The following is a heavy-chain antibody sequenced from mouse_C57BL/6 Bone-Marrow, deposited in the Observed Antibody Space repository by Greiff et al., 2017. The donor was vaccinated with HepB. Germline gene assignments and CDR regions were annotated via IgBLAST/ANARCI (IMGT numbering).Heavy chain of an antibody. CDR3: ARHAYYSKRDYAMDY. Sequence: EVHLVESGGGLVQPGESLKLSCESNEYEFPSHDMSWVRKTPEKRLELVAAINSDGGSTYYPDTMERRFIISRDNTKKTLYLQMSSLRSEDTALYYCARHAYYSKRDYAMDYWGQGTSVTVSS. J-gene: IGHJ4*01. CDR1: EYEFPSHD. V-gene: IGHV5-2*01. CDR2: INSDGGST. D-gene: IGHD2-5*01.